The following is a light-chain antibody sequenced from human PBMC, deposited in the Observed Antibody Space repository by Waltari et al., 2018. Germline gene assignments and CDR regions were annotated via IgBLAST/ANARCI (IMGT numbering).Light chain of an antibody. CDR3: CSYAGSATPVL. V-gene: IGLV2-23*02. CDR1: SSDVGDYKY. J-gene: IGLJ2*01. CDR2: DVT. Sequence: QSALTQAASVSGSPGQSITISCAGTSSDVGDYKYVSWYQQHPGKAPKLMMYDVTKRPSGVANRFSGSKSASTASLTISWLQAEDEADYYCCSYAGSATPVLFGGGTKLTVL.